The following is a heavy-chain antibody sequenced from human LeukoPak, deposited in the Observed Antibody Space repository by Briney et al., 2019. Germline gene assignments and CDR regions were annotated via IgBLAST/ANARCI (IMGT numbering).Heavy chain of an antibody. CDR2: IYPGDSDT. V-gene: IGHV5-51*01. J-gene: IGHJ4*02. Sequence: GESLKISCKGSGYSFTSYWIGWVRQMPGKGLEWMGIIYPGDSDTRYSPSFQGQVTISADKSISTAYLQWSSLKASDTAMYYRARLYDSSGYPIDDWGQGTLVTVSS. CDR3: ARLYDSSGYPIDD. D-gene: IGHD3-22*01. CDR1: GYSFTSYW.